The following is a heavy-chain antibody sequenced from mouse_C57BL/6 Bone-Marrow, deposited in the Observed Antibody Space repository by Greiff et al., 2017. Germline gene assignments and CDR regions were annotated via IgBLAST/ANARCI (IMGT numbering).Heavy chain of an antibody. J-gene: IGHJ1*03. CDR3: ARYRGYYWYFEV. Sequence: VLLQQSDAGLVKPGASVKLSCKVSGYTFTDHTIPWMKQRPEQGLEWIGYIYPRDGSTKYNEKFKGKDTLTADKSSSKAYMQLNSLTSEDAAVYFCARYRGYYWYFEVWGTGTTVTVSS. CDR2: IYPRDGST. D-gene: IGHD2-2*01. CDR1: GYTFTDHT. V-gene: IGHV1-78*01.